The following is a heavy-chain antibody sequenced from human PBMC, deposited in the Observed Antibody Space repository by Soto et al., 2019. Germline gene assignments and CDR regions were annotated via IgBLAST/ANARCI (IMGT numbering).Heavy chain of an antibody. CDR1: GGSFSGYY. J-gene: IGHJ4*02. V-gene: IGHV4-34*01. Sequence: QVQLQQWGAGLLKPSETLSLTCAVYGGSFSGYYWSWIRQPPGKGLEWIGEINHSGSTNYNPSLKSRFTISVDTSKNQFSLKLSSVTAADTAVYYCARGRPITMVRGVTGLDYWGQGTLVTVSS. D-gene: IGHD3-10*01. CDR3: ARGRPITMVRGVTGLDY. CDR2: INHSGST.